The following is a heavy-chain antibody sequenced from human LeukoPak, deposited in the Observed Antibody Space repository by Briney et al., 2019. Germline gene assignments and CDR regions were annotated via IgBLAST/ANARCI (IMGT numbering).Heavy chain of an antibody. D-gene: IGHD2-2*01. J-gene: IGHJ6*03. CDR2: IYTNGGT. Sequence: SETLSLTCTVSGVSISSYYWSWIRQPAGKGLEWIGRIYTNGGTNYNPSLKSRVTMSLDTSKNQFSLKLSSVTAADTAVYHCARGRTGYQLLPTKKNYDYYYMDVWGKGTTVTVSS. CDR1: GVSISSYY. CDR3: ARGRTGYQLLPTKKNYDYYYMDV. V-gene: IGHV4-4*07.